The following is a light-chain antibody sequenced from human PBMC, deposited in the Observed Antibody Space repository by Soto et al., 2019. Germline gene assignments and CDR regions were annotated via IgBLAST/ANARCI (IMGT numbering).Light chain of an antibody. V-gene: IGKV1-39*01. CDR3: QQAHSTPWT. CDR1: QTITTY. CDR2: GAS. Sequence: DIQMTQSPSSLSASVGDRVIITCRASQTITTYLNWYQQKPGKAPQLLIYGASTLQSGVPSRFTGSGSGTDFTLTIRRLQPEDFATYHCQQAHSTPWTFGQGTKVEIK. J-gene: IGKJ1*01.